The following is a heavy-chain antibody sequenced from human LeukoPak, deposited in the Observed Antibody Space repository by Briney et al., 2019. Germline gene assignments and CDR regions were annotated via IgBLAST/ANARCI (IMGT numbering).Heavy chain of an antibody. CDR1: GFTFSNYA. CDR2: ISGSGGST. J-gene: IGHJ6*03. D-gene: IGHD3-10*01. Sequence: GGSLRLSCAASGFTFSNYAMTWVRQAPGKGLEWVSAISGSGGSTYYADSVKGRFTISRDNSKNTLYLQMNSLRAEDTAVYYCAKWGKGYGSGWWGYYYYMDVWGKGTTVTVSS. CDR3: AKWGKGYGSGWWGYYYYMDV. V-gene: IGHV3-23*01.